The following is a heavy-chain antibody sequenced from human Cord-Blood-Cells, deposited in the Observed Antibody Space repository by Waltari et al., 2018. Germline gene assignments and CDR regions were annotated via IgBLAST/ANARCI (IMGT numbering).Heavy chain of an antibody. V-gene: IGHV3-73*02. J-gene: IGHJ4*02. Sequence: EVQLLESGGGLVQPGGCLKLSGAAYGFTFSGSAMHWVRQASGKGLEWVGRIRSKANRYSPAYAASVKGRFTISRDDSKNTAYLQMNSLKTEDTAVYYCTSGGSLPYYFDYWGQGTLVTVSS. CDR2: IRSKANRYSP. CDR3: TSGGSLPYYFDY. D-gene: IGHD2-15*01. CDR1: GFTFSGSA.